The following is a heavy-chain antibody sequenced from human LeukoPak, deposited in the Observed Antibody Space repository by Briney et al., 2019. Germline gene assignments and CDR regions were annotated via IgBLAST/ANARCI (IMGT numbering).Heavy chain of an antibody. V-gene: IGHV1-8*03. D-gene: IGHD4-17*01. Sequence: ASVKVSCKASVYTFTSYDINWVRQATGQGLEWMGWMNPNSGNTGYAQKFQGRVTITRNTSISTAYMELSSLRSEDTAVYYCARDGGDYTLFDYWGQGTLVTVSS. CDR3: ARDGGDYTLFDY. J-gene: IGHJ4*02. CDR1: VYTFTSYD. CDR2: MNPNSGNT.